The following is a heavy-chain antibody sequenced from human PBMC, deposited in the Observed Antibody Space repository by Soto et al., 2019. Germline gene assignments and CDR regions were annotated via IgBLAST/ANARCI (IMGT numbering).Heavy chain of an antibody. D-gene: IGHD2-2*01. CDR1: GGTFSSYA. CDR2: IIPIFGTA. CDR3: ARDSQLINVVVPAATHGMDV. J-gene: IGHJ6*02. Sequence: QVQLVQSGAEVKKPGSSVKVSCKASGGTFSSYAISWVRQAPGQGLEWMGGIIPIFGTANYAQKFQGRVTICADESTSTAYMELSSLRSEDTAVYYCARDSQLINVVVPAATHGMDVWGQGTTVTVSS. V-gene: IGHV1-69*01.